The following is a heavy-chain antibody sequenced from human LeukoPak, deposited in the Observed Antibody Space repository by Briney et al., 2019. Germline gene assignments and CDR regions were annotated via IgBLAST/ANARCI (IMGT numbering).Heavy chain of an antibody. CDR1: GFTFSNYW. CDR2: INSDGSST. Sequence: PGGPLRLSCAASGFTFSNYWMHWVRQAPGKGLVWVSRINSDGSSTSYADSVKGRFAISRDNAKNTLYLQMNSLRAEDTAVYYCASFAYSSGWYSWGQGTLVTVSS. D-gene: IGHD6-19*01. V-gene: IGHV3-74*01. J-gene: IGHJ4*02. CDR3: ASFAYSSGWYS.